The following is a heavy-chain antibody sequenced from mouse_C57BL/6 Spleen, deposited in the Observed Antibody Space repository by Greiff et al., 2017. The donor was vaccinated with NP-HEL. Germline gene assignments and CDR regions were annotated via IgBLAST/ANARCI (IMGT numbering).Heavy chain of an antibody. D-gene: IGHD1-1*01. CDR3: ARHKHYGAMDY. J-gene: IGHJ4*01. CDR1: GFTFSSYG. V-gene: IGHV5-6*01. CDR2: ISSGGSYT. Sequence: EVNVVESGGDLVKPGGSLKLSCAASGFTFSSYGMSWVRQTPDKRLEWVATISSGGSYTYYPDSVKGRFTISRDNAKNTLYLQMSSLKSEDTAMYYCARHKHYGAMDYWGQGTSVTVSS.